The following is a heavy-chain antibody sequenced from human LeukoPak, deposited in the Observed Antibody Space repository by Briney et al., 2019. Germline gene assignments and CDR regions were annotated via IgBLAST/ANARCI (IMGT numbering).Heavy chain of an antibody. J-gene: IGHJ6*02. CDR3: ARGSYGYYYYYGMDV. CDR1: GGSISSYY. Sequence: SETLSLTYTVSGGSISSYYWSWIRQPPGKGLEWIGYIYYSGSTNYNPSLKSRVTISVDTSKNQFSLKLSSVTPADTPVYYCARGSYGYYYYYGMDVGGQGTTVTVPS. D-gene: IGHD5-18*01. V-gene: IGHV4-59*08. CDR2: IYYSGST.